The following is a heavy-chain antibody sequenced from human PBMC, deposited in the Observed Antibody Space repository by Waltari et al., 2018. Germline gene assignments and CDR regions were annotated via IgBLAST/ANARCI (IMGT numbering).Heavy chain of an antibody. Sequence: EVQLVESGGGLVQPGGSLRLSCAASGFTFSSHWMHWVRQAPGKGLVWGSRSYSAGGETADADSVRGRFTISRDNDKNTLFLQMNSLRVEDTAVYYCARAYSGKKNPKESWGQGTLVTVSS. CDR2: SYSAGGET. CDR3: ARAYSGKKNPKES. J-gene: IGHJ5*02. CDR1: GFTFSSHW. D-gene: IGHD4-4*01. V-gene: IGHV3-74*03.